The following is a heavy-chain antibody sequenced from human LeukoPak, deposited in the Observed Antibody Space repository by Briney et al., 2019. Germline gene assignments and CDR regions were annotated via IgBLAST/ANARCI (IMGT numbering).Heavy chain of an antibody. J-gene: IGHJ5*02. V-gene: IGHV1-46*01. D-gene: IGHD2-15*01. CDR2: INPSGGST. Sequence: ASVKVSCKASGYTFTSYYMHWVRQAPGQGLEWMGIINPSGGSTSYAQKFQGRVTMSRDTSTSTVYMELSSLRSEDTAVYYCARGYCSGGSCYRGHNWFDPWGQGTLVTVFS. CDR1: GYTFTSYY. CDR3: ARGYCSGGSCYRGHNWFDP.